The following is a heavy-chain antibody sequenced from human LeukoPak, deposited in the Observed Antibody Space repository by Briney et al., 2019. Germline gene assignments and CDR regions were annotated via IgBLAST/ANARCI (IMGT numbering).Heavy chain of an antibody. CDR1: GYTFTSYA. V-gene: IGHV1-3*01. J-gene: IGHJ2*01. D-gene: IGHD3-3*01. Sequence: ASVKVSCKASGYTFTSYAMHWVRQAPGQRLEWMGWINAGNGNTKYSQKFQGRVTITRDTSASTAYMELSSLRSEDTAVYYCARVRGYDFSLDLWGRGTLVTVSS. CDR2: INAGNGNT. CDR3: ARVRGYDFSLDL.